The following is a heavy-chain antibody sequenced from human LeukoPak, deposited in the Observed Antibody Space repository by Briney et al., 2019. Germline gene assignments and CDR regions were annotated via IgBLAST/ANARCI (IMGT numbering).Heavy chain of an antibody. CDR3: AKRNTMVRGGPCFDY. V-gene: IGHV3-53*01. D-gene: IGHD3-10*01. J-gene: IGHJ4*02. CDR1: GFTASSNY. CDR2: IFGNGGTT. Sequence: GGSLRLSCAASGFTASSNYMSWVRQAPGKGLEWVSIIFGNGGTTYYADSVKGRFTVSRDNSKDTLYLQINDLRPDDTAIYYCAKRNTMVRGGPCFDYWGQGLLVTVSS.